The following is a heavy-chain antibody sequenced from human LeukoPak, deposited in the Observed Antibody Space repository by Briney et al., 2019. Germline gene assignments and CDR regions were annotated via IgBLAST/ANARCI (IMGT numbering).Heavy chain of an antibody. Sequence: PSETLSLTCTASGGSISSNNYYWGWIRQPPGKGLEWIGSIYYSGSTYYNPSLKSRVTISVDTSKNQCSLKLSSVTAADTAVYFCARRGYSTCWFDPWGRGTLVTVSS. CDR3: ARRGYSTCWFDP. V-gene: IGHV4-39*01. CDR2: IYYSGST. J-gene: IGHJ5*02. D-gene: IGHD6-13*01. CDR1: GGSISSNNYY.